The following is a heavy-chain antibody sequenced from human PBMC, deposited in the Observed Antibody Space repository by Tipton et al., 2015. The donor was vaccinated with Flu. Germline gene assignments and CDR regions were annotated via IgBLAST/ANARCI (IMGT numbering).Heavy chain of an antibody. CDR3: ARVTSFGEVFTVAGAFDV. CDR1: GASFSSIGHY. Sequence: TLSLTCPVSGASFSSIGHYWGWIRQSPGKGLEWIGTIYYGGSTYYNPSLKSRVTISGDTSKNEFSLKLNSVTAADTAVYYCARVTSFGEVFTVAGAFDVWGQGTVVTVSS. D-gene: IGHD3-16*01. J-gene: IGHJ3*01. V-gene: IGHV4-39*07. CDR2: IYYGGST.